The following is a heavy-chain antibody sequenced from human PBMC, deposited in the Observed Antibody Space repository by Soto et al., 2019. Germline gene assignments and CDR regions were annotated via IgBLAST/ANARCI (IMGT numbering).Heavy chain of an antibody. CDR3: ARDRLMYNLNDFPYSYYGMDV. D-gene: IGHD1-1*01. V-gene: IGHV3-30-3*01. Sequence: QVQLVESGGGVVQPGRSLRLSCAASGFTFSSYAMHWVRQAPGKGLEWVAVISYDGSNKYYADSVKGRFTISRDNSKNTLYLPMNSLTAEDTAVYYCARDRLMYNLNDFPYSYYGMDVWGQWTTVTFSS. J-gene: IGHJ6*02. CDR2: ISYDGSNK. CDR1: GFTFSSYA.